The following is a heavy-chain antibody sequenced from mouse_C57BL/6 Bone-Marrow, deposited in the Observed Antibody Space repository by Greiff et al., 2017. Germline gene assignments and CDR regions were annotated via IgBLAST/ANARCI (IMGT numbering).Heavy chain of an antibody. V-gene: IGHV5-17*01. CDR1: GFTFSDYG. D-gene: IGHD2-4*01. CDR2: SSSGSSTI. Sequence: EVKLVESGGGLVKPGGSLKLSCAASGFTFSDYGMHWVRQAPEKGLEWVAYSSSGSSTIYYADTVKGRFTISRDNAKNTLFLQRTSLRSEDTAMYYCAREGYDYDWFAYWGQGTLVTVSA. CDR3: AREGYDYDWFAY. J-gene: IGHJ3*01.